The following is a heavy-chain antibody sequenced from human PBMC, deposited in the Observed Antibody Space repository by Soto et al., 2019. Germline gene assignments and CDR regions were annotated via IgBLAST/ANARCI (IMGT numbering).Heavy chain of an antibody. D-gene: IGHD2-15*01. Sequence: ASVKVSCKASGYTFTSYGISWVRQAPGQGLEWMGWISAYNGNTNYAQKLQGRVTMTTVTSTSTAYMELRSLRSDDTAVYYCARVARVDYYYYMDVWGKGTTVTVSS. CDR1: GYTFTSYG. CDR3: ARVARVDYYYYMDV. CDR2: ISAYNGNT. V-gene: IGHV1-18*01. J-gene: IGHJ6*03.